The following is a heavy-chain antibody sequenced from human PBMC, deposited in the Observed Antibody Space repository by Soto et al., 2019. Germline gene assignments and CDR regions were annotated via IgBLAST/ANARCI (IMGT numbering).Heavy chain of an antibody. J-gene: IGHJ3*02. CDR1: GGSISSSSYY. V-gene: IGHV4-39*01. CDR2: IYYSGST. CDR3: RGYCSGGSCYPNAFDI. Sequence: QLQLQESGPGLVKPSETLSLTCTVSGGSISSSSYYWGWIRQPPGKGLEWIGSIYYSGSTYYNPSLKSRVTISVDTSKNQFSLKLSSVTAADTAVYYCRGYCSGGSCYPNAFDIWGQGTMVTVSS. D-gene: IGHD2-15*01.